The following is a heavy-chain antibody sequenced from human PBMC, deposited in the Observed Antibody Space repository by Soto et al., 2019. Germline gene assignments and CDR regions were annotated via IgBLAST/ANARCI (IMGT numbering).Heavy chain of an antibody. D-gene: IGHD2-2*01. CDR3: AREGYEGYYFDY. V-gene: IGHV3-33*01. CDR1: GFTFSSYG. CDR2: IWYDGSNK. J-gene: IGHJ4*02. Sequence: QVQLVASGGGVVQPGRSLRLSCAASGFTFSSYGMHWVRQAPGKGMEWVAVIWYDGSNKYYADSVKGRFTISRDNSKNTLYLQMNSLRAEDTAVYYCAREGYEGYYFDYWGQGTLVTVSS.